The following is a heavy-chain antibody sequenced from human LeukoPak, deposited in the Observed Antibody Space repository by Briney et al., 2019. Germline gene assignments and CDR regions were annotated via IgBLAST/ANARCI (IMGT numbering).Heavy chain of an antibody. CDR2: VNSDGSST. J-gene: IGHJ3*02. V-gene: IGHV3-74*01. CDR1: GLTFSSYW. CDR3: ARDGYCSDGSCYSYGFDI. Sequence: GGSLRLSCAASGLTFSSYWMHWVRQAPGKGLVWVSHVNSDGSSTSYADPVKGRFTISRDNAKNTLYLQMNSLRAEDTAVYYCARDGYCSDGSCYSYGFDIWGQGTMVTVSS. D-gene: IGHD2-15*01.